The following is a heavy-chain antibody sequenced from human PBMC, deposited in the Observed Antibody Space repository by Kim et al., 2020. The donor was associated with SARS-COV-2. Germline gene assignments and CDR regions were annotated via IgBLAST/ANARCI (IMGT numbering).Heavy chain of an antibody. V-gene: IGHV3-66*01. Sequence: GGSLRLSCAASGFSVSRIYVSWVRQAPGKGLEWVSVIYFDGNTDYADSVKGRFTISRDNSKNTVYLQMNSLRAEDTAMYYCASDVPGWGLNSGYWNSGQGTLVTVST. CDR2: IYFDGNT. CDR3: ASDVPGWGLNSGYWN. CDR1: GFSVSRIY. D-gene: IGHD5-12*01. J-gene: IGHJ4*02.